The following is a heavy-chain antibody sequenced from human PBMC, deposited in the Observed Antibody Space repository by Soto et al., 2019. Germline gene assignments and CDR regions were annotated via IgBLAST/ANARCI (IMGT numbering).Heavy chain of an antibody. CDR2: INPNSGGT. V-gene: IGHV1-2*02. CDR1: GYTFTDYY. D-gene: IGHD3-22*01. CDR3: ARDRQPSSYYYVLGFLDY. J-gene: IGHJ4*02. Sequence: ASVKVSCKASGYTFTDYYIHWVRQAPGQGLEWMGWINPNSGGTNYAQKFQDRVTMTRDTSINTAYLELSSLRSDDTAVYYRARDRQPSSYYYVLGFLDYWGQGTLVTVSS.